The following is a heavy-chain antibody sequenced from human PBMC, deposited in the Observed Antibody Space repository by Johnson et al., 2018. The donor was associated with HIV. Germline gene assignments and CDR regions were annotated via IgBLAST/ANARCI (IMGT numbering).Heavy chain of an antibody. J-gene: IGHJ3*02. CDR1: GFTFSSYA. CDR2: ISGSGGST. D-gene: IGHD3-3*01. V-gene: IGHV3-23*04. Sequence: VQLVESGGGLAQPGGSLRLSCAASGFTFSSYAMSWVRQAPGKGLEWVSAISGSGGSTYYADSVKGRCTISRDNSKNTLYLQINSLRAEDTAVYYCARIRSGLKPGDAFDIWGQGTMVTVSS. CDR3: ARIRSGLKPGDAFDI.